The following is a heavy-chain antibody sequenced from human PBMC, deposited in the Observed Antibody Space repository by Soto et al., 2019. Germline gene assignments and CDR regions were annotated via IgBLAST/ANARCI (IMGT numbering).Heavy chain of an antibody. Sequence: GGSLRLSCAASGFTFSSYGMHWVRQAPGKGLEWVAVISYDGSNKYYAEYVKGRFTISRDNSKNKLYLQMNSLRAEDTVVYYCAKDTHHDYGDYFDYWGQGTLVTVSS. CDR2: ISYDGSNK. V-gene: IGHV3-30*18. D-gene: IGHD4-17*01. CDR3: AKDTHHDYGDYFDY. J-gene: IGHJ4*02. CDR1: GFTFSSYG.